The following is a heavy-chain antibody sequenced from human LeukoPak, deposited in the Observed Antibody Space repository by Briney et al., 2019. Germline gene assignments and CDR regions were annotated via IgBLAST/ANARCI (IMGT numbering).Heavy chain of an antibody. CDR3: AKASGTGLFFDY. Sequence: SGGSLRLSCAASGFTFSSYAMSWVRQAPGKGLEWVSAISGSGGSTYYADSVKGRFTMSRDNSKNTLYLQMNSLRPEDTAVYYCAKASGTGLFFDYWGQGTLVTVSS. J-gene: IGHJ4*02. CDR2: ISGSGGST. V-gene: IGHV3-23*01. D-gene: IGHD1-1*01. CDR1: GFTFSSYA.